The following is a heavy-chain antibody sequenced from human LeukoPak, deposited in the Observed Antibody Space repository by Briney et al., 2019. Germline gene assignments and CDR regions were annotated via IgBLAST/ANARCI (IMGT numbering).Heavy chain of an antibody. CDR1: GGSISTYQ. D-gene: IGHD6-19*01. V-gene: IGHV4-59*01. CDR2: IYKSGST. CDR3: ARDGPQWLAAFDN. Sequence: KASETLSLTCTVSGGSISTYQWSWIRQPPGKGLEWIGNIYKSGSTNYNPSLKSRVTISIDTSEKQLSLRLSSVTAADTAVYYCARDGPQWLAAFDNWGQGTLVTVSS. J-gene: IGHJ4*02.